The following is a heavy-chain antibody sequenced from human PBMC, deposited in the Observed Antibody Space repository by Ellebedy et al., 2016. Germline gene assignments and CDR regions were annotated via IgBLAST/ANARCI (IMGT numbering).Heavy chain of an antibody. Sequence: SETLSLTCTVSGGSISRYYWSWIRQPPGKGLEWIGYIYYSGSTNYNPSLKSRVTISVDTSKNQFSLKLSSVTAADTAVYYCARGDVLGSSLDYWGQGTLVTVSS. D-gene: IGHD3-16*01. J-gene: IGHJ4*02. CDR1: GGSISRYY. CDR3: ARGDVLGSSLDY. CDR2: IYYSGST. V-gene: IGHV4-59*01.